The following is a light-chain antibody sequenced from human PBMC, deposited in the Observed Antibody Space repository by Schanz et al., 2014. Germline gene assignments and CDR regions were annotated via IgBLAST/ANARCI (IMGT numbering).Light chain of an antibody. CDR1: SSDVGGYNY. Sequence: QSALTQPRSVSGSPGQSVTISCTGTSSDVGGYNYVSWYQQHPGKAPKVMIYDVSNRPSGVSNRFSGSKSGYTASLTVSGLQAEDEATYYCSSFEGRHNWVFGGGTKLTVL. CDR3: SSFEGRHNWV. J-gene: IGLJ3*02. V-gene: IGLV2-11*01. CDR2: DVS.